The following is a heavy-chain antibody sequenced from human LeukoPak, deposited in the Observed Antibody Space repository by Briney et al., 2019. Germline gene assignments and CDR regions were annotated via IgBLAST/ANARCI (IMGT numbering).Heavy chain of an antibody. J-gene: IGHJ5*02. V-gene: IGHV3-74*01. CDR2: IYVEGRTT. CDR3: IRDFRSADL. CDR1: GFTFSNYW. Sequence: GGSLRLSCVASGFTFSNYWMHWVRQPPGKGRVWVSRIYVEGRTTNYADSVKGRFTISRDNAKNTVYLEMNSLSVEDTATYYCIRDFRSADLWGQGTLVTVTS.